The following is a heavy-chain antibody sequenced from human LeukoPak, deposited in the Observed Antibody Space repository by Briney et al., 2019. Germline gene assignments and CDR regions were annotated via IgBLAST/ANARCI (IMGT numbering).Heavy chain of an antibody. J-gene: IGHJ4*02. CDR2: IYPGDSDT. Sequence: GESLKISCKGSGNSFTSYWIGWVRQMPGKGLEWVGIIYPGDSDTRYSPSFQGQVTISADKSISTAYLQWSSLKASDTAMYHCARLGPIAVAGFADYWGQGTLVTVSS. V-gene: IGHV5-51*01. CDR3: ARLGPIAVAGFADY. D-gene: IGHD6-19*01. CDR1: GNSFTSYW.